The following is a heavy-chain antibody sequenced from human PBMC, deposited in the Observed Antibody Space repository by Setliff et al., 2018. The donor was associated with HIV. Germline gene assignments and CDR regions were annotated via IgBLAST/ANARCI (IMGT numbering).Heavy chain of an antibody. Sequence: SETLSLTCGVYGGSFNTYYWAWIRQPPGKGLEWIGTIYYSGTTHYNPSLNSRVIISVDTSKNQFSLRLNSVTAADTAVYYCARHSLGNIGDYIRIGAIDIWGQGTMVTVSS. CDR2: IYYSGTT. CDR1: GGSFNTYY. D-gene: IGHD4-17*01. V-gene: IGHV4-39*01. J-gene: IGHJ3*02. CDR3: ARHSLGNIGDYIRIGAIDI.